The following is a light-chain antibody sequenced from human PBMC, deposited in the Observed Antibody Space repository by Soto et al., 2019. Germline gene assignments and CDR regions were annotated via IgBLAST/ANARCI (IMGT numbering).Light chain of an antibody. CDR1: QSISSSY. CDR2: GAS. Sequence: EIVLTQSPGTLSLFPGERATLSCRASQSISSSYLAWYQQKPGQAPRLLIHGASNRATGIPDRFSGAGSGTDFTITSSRLEPEDFAVYYCHQYGSAPAWTFGQGTKVEIK. V-gene: IGKV3-20*01. J-gene: IGKJ1*01. CDR3: HQYGSAPAWT.